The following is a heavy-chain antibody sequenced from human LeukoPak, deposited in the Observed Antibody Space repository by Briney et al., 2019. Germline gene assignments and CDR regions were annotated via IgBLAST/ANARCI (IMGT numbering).Heavy chain of an antibody. CDR1: AFTFSTYG. CDR2: INHDGTIR. CDR3: ARDVFSLGDS. J-gene: IGHJ4*02. Sequence: TGGSLRLSCAASAFTFSTYGMHWVRQSPGKGLVWVSHINHDGTIRNYADSVKGRFTISRDIATLYLQMNSLGAEDTAVYYCARDVFSLGDSWGQGTLVTVSS. D-gene: IGHD2/OR15-2a*01. V-gene: IGHV3-74*01.